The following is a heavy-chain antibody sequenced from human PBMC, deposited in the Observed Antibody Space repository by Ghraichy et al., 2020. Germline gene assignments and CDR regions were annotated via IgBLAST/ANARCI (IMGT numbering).Heavy chain of an antibody. CDR2: INHSGST. CDR1: GGSFSGYY. D-gene: IGHD3-16*02. J-gene: IGHJ6*02. CDR3: ATRRTYYDYVWGSYRYANYGMDV. Sequence: SETLSLTCAVYGGSFSGYYWSWIRQPPGKGLEWIGEINHSGSTNYNPSLKSRVTISVDTSKNQFSLKLSSVTAADTAGYYCATRRTYYDYVWGSYRYANYGMDVWGQGTTVTVSS. V-gene: IGHV4-34*01.